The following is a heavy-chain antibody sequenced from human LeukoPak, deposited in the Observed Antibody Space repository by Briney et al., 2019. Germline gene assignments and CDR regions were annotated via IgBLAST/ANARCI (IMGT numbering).Heavy chain of an antibody. D-gene: IGHD3-10*01. J-gene: IGHJ4*02. Sequence: GESLKISCKHSGYILTNYWIAWVRQLPGKGLDWMGIIYPDDSNTRYSPSFQGQVTISADKSISTAYVQWHSLKASDTAMYYCARLHATMGVDYWGQGTLVTVSS. CDR3: ARLHATMGVDY. V-gene: IGHV5-51*01. CDR2: IYPDDSNT. CDR1: GYILTNYW.